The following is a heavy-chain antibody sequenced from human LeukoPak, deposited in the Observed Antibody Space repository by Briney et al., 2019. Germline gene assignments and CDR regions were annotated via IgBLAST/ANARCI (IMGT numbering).Heavy chain of an antibody. Sequence: PGGSLRLSCAASGFTFSSYWMHWVRQAPGKGLVWVSRINSDWSSTSYADSVKGRFIISRDNAKNTLYLQMNSLRAEDTAVYYCARDLYCSSTSCYRPFDYWGQGTLVTVSS. CDR1: GFTFSSYW. CDR2: INSDWSST. D-gene: IGHD2-2*01. CDR3: ARDLYCSSTSCYRPFDY. J-gene: IGHJ4*02. V-gene: IGHV3-74*01.